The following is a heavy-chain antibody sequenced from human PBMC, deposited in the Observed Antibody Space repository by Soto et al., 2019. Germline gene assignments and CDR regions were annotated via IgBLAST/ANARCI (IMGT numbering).Heavy chain of an antibody. Sequence: PSETLSLTCAVYGGSFSGYYWSWIRQPPGKGLEWIGEINHSGSTNYNPSLKSRVTISVDTSKNQFSLKLSSVTAADTAVYYCARAGYRYGFCGMDVWGQGTTVTVSS. J-gene: IGHJ6*02. CDR3: ARAGYRYGFCGMDV. D-gene: IGHD5-18*01. V-gene: IGHV4-34*01. CDR1: GGSFSGYY. CDR2: INHSGST.